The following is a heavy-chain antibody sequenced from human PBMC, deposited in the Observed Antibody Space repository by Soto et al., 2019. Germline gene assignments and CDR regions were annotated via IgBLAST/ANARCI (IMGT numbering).Heavy chain of an antibody. D-gene: IGHD4-17*01. CDR2: IKRKIDGGAT. Sequence: EVQLVESGGGFVKPGESLRLSCVASDFIFNNAWMNWVRQAAGKGLEWVGRIKRKIDGGATDYASPVKGRFAISRDDSKNMVYLQMNSLKTEDTAVYYCTADSVLTTDSGFDFWGQGTRVTVSS. CDR1: DFIFNNAW. CDR3: TADSVLTTDSGFDF. V-gene: IGHV3-15*07. J-gene: IGHJ3*01.